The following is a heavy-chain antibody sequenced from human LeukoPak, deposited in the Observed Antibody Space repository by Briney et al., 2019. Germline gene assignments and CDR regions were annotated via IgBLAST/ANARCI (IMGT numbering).Heavy chain of an antibody. D-gene: IGHD4-17*01. V-gene: IGHV3-23*01. Sequence: GGSLRLSCAASGFTFSSYAMSWVRQAPGKGLEWVSAISGSGGSTYYADSVKGRFTISRDNSKNTLYLQMNSLRAEDTAVYYCAKDLRAEDYGDYPFDPWGQGTLVTVSS. CDR1: GFTFSSYA. CDR2: ISGSGGST. J-gene: IGHJ5*02. CDR3: AKDLRAEDYGDYPFDP.